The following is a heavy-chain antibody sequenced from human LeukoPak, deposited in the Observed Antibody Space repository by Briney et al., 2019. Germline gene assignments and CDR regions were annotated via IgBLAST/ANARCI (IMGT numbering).Heavy chain of an antibody. V-gene: IGHV3-48*03. CDR3: AKDIRTYYDFWSGHSQLDY. D-gene: IGHD3-3*01. J-gene: IGHJ4*02. CDR1: GFTFSSYE. CDR2: ISSSDNTI. Sequence: GGSLRLSCAASGFTFSSYEMNWVRQAPGKGLEWVSYISSSDNTIHYADSVKGRFTISRDNAKNSLYLQMNSLRAEDTAVYYCAKDIRTYYDFWSGHSQLDYWGQGTLVTVSS.